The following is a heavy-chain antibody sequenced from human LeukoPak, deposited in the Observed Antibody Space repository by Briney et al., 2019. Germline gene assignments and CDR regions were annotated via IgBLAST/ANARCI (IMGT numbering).Heavy chain of an antibody. CDR3: ARVARYYYDSSGYYGKNDWFDP. D-gene: IGHD3-22*01. J-gene: IGHJ5*02. Sequence: ASVKVSCKASGYTFTGYYMHWVRQAPGQGLDWMERINPNSGGTNYAQKFQGRVTMTRGPSISLADMELSRLRSDDTAVYYCARVARYYYDSSGYYGKNDWFDPWGQGTLVTVSS. CDR2: INPNSGGT. V-gene: IGHV1-2*06. CDR1: GYTFTGYY.